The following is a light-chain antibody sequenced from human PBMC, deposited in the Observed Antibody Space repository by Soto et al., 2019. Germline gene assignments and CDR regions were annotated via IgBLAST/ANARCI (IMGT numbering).Light chain of an antibody. CDR3: HQRQSWPRT. Sequence: DIVLTQSPSTLPSSQGDRVTLYCKAGQAVNTRLAWYQHKPGQAPRLLIYLTSNRAAGIPARFSGSGSGTDFTLTISDVEPEDFAVYYCHQRQSWPRTFGQGTKVDIK. V-gene: IGKV3-11*01. CDR1: QAVNTR. CDR2: LTS. J-gene: IGKJ1*01.